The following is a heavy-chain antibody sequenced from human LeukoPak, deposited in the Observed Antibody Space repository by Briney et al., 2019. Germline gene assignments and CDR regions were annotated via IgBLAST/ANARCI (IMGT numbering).Heavy chain of an antibody. J-gene: IGHJ4*02. Sequence: GGSLRLSCVTSGFTFSNYWMTWVRQAPGKGLEFVANIKQDGTENNHADSVKGRFTISRDNARNSLYLQMTSLGAEDTAVYYCVRDNWDAYFDYWGQGDLVTVSS. CDR3: VRDNWDAYFDY. CDR1: GFTFSNYW. CDR2: IKQDGTEN. D-gene: IGHD3-16*01. V-gene: IGHV3-7*05.